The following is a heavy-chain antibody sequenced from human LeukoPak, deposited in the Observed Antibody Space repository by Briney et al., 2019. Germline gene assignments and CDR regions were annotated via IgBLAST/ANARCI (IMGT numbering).Heavy chain of an antibody. CDR1: GFTFSSYS. Sequence: GGSLRLSCAASGFTFSSYSMNWVRQAPGKGLEWASYISGSSSTIYYADSVKGRFTISRDSANNSLYLQMNSLRAEDTAVYYCARELGLSSWGQGTLVTVSS. J-gene: IGHJ5*02. D-gene: IGHD3-16*02. CDR2: ISGSSSTI. CDR3: ARELGLSS. V-gene: IGHV3-48*01.